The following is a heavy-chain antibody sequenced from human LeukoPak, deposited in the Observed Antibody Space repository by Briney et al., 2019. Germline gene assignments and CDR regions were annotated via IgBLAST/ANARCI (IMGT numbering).Heavy chain of an antibody. CDR1: GFTFSNYA. V-gene: IGHV3-23*01. CDR2: ISGTGDSP. D-gene: IGHD3-16*02. J-gene: IGHJ4*02. Sequence: GGSLRLSCAASGFTFSNYAMSWVRQAPGKGLEWVSAISGTGDSPYYADSLKGRFTISRDNAKNSLYLQMNSLRAEDTAVYYCAREGPYDYVWGSYRYTGDYWGQGTLVTVSS. CDR3: AREGPYDYVWGSYRYTGDY.